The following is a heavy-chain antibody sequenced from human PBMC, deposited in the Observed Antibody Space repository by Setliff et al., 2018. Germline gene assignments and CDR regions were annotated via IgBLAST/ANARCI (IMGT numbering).Heavy chain of an antibody. V-gene: IGHV1-69*13. J-gene: IGHJ5*02. CDR1: GGTFNTYG. Sequence: SVKVSCKASGGTFNTYGISWVRLAPGQGLEWMGRVIPLFGTTNYAQKFQDRVAISADESTSTAYMELRSLRSEGTAIYYCARDTHINCNNPQVGWFDPWGQGTQVTVSS. D-gene: IGHD1-26*01. CDR3: ARDTHINCNNPQVGWFDP. CDR2: VIPLFGTT.